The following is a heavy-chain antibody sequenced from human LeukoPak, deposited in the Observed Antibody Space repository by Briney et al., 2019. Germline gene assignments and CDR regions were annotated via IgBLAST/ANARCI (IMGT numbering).Heavy chain of an antibody. D-gene: IGHD5-18*01. V-gene: IGHV1-8*01. CDR3: ATSPRYSYGREGSFDY. J-gene: IGHJ4*02. CDR2: MNPNSGST. Sequence: GASVKVSCKASGYTFTSYDINWVRQATGQGLEWMGWMNPNSGSTGYAQKFQGRVTMTRNTSISTAYMELSSLRSEDTAVYYCATSPRYSYGREGSFDYWGQGTLVTVSS. CDR1: GYTFTSYD.